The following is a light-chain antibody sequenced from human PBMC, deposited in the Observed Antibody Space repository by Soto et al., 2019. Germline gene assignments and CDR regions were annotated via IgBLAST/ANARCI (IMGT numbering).Light chain of an antibody. J-gene: IGKJ1*01. V-gene: IGKV3-15*01. CDR1: QSVSSN. CDR2: AAS. Sequence: EIVMTQSPATLSVSPGERVTLSCRASQSVSSNLAWYQYIPGQAPRLLIYAASTRATDIPARFSGSGSGTEFTLTISSLQSEDFVVYYCQQYNNWPPWTFGQGTKVEIK. CDR3: QQYNNWPPWT.